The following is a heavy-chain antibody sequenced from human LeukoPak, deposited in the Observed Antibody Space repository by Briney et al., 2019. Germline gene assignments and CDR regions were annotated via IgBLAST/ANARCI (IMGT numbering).Heavy chain of an antibody. Sequence: KPGGSLRLSCAASGFTFSDYYMSWVRQAPGKGLEWVSFVSSSGSIIYYADSVKGRFTISRDNAKNSLYLQMNSLRAEDTAVYYCARDYLYYYDSSGYWPVDYWGQGTLVTVSS. J-gene: IGHJ4*02. D-gene: IGHD3-22*01. CDR1: GFTFSDYY. CDR2: VSSSGSII. V-gene: IGHV3-11*04. CDR3: ARDYLYYYDSSGYWPVDY.